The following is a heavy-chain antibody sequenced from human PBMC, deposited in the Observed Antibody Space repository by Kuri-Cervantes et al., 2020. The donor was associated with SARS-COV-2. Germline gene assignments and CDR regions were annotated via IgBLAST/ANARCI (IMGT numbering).Heavy chain of an antibody. CDR3: ARGVGCSSTSCYTGTFDP. D-gene: IGHD2-2*02. Sequence: GESLMISCAASGFTFSSYWMHWVRQAPGKGLVWVSRINSDGSSTSYADSVKGRFTISRDNAKNTLYLQMNSLRAEDTAVYYCARGVGCSSTSCYTGTFDPWGQGTLVTVSS. V-gene: IGHV3-74*01. J-gene: IGHJ5*02. CDR1: GFTFSSYW. CDR2: INSDGSST.